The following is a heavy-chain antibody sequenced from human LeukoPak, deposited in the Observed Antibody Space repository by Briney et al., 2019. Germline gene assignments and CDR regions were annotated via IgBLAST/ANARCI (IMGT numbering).Heavy chain of an antibody. V-gene: IGHV3-21*01. D-gene: IGHD2-15*01. CDR2: ISSSSSYI. CDR3: ARDYGVAATLRYFYGMDV. CDR1: GFTFSRYN. Sequence: GGSLRLFCAASGFTFSRYNMNWVRQAPGKGLVWVSSISSSSSYIYYAVSVKGRFTISRDNAKNSLYLQMNSLRAEDTAVYYCARDYGVAATLRYFYGMDVWGQGTTVTVSS. J-gene: IGHJ6*02.